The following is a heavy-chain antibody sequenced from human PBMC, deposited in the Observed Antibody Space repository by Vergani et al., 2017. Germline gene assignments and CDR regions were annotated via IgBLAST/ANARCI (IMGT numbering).Heavy chain of an antibody. D-gene: IGHD4-17*01. CDR3: ARDLPVYNTVTHDAFDI. CDR1: GFSFSSYS. Sequence: EVQLVESGGGLVQPGGSLRLSCAASGFSFSSYSMNWVRQAPGKGLEWVSYISSSSSTIYYADSVKGRFTISRDNAKNSLYLQMNSLRAEDTAVYYCARDLPVYNTVTHDAFDIWGQGTMVTVSS. J-gene: IGHJ3*02. CDR2: ISSSSSTI. V-gene: IGHV3-48*01.